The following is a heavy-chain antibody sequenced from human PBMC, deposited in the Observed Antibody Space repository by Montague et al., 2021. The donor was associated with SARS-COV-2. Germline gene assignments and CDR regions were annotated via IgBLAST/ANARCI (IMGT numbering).Heavy chain of an antibody. J-gene: IGHJ4*02. D-gene: IGHD1-1*01. Sequence: SETLSLTCAVSGASISSYYWSWIRQSPGKGLEWIGYVHYTGSTKYTPSLKTRVTLSLDTPKNHFSLKLRSVTAADTAIYYCARAQNTCFIANCVNYFEVWGLGALVTVSS. CDR1: GASISSYY. CDR2: VHYTGST. CDR3: ARAQNTCFIANCVNYFEV. V-gene: IGHV4-59*01.